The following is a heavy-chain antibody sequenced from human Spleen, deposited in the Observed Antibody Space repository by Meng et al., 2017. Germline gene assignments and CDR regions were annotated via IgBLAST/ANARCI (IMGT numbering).Heavy chain of an antibody. CDR1: GFTFSGSA. D-gene: IGHD2-8*02. Sequence: GESLKISCAASGFTFSGSAMHWVRQASGKGLEWVGRIRSKANSYATAYAASVKGRFTISRDDSKNTAYLQMNSLRAEDTAVYYCARQGPYWFYWGQGTLVTVSS. CDR3: ARQGPYWFY. V-gene: IGHV3-73*01. J-gene: IGHJ4*02. CDR2: IRSKANSYAT.